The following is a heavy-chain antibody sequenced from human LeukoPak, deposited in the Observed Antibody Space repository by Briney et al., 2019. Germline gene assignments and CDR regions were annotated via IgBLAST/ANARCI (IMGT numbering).Heavy chain of an antibody. CDR3: ARGPVGATAIDY. CDR1: GGSFSGYY. J-gene: IGHJ4*02. Sequence: PSETLSLTCAVYGGSFSGYYWSWIRQPPGKGLEWIGEINHSGSTNYNPSLKSRVTISVDTPKNQFSLKLSSVTAADTAVYYCARGPVGATAIDYWGQGTLVTVSS. V-gene: IGHV4-34*01. CDR2: INHSGST. D-gene: IGHD1-26*01.